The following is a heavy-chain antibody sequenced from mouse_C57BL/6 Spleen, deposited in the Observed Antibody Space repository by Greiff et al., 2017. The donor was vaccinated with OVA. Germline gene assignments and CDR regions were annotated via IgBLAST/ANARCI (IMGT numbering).Heavy chain of an antibody. CDR1: GYTFTSYW. Sequence: VQLQQPGAELVKPGASVKLSCKASGYTFTSYWMHWVKQRPGQGLEWIGMIHPNSGSTNYNEKFKSKATLTVDKSSSTAYMQLSSLTSEDSAVYYCARPYYDYDDYAMDYWGQGTSVTVSS. CDR2: IHPNSGST. D-gene: IGHD2-4*01. J-gene: IGHJ4*01. CDR3: ARPYYDYDDYAMDY. V-gene: IGHV1-64*01.